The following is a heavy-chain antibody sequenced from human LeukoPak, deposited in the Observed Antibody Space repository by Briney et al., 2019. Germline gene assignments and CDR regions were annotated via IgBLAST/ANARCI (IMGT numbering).Heavy chain of an antibody. CDR2: ISSSGRTI. CDR3: AELGITMIGGV. D-gene: IGHD3-10*02. CDR1: GFTFSSYE. J-gene: IGHJ6*04. Sequence: PGGALRLSCASSGFTFSSYEMNWVRQAPGKGVGGVSYISSSGRTIYYADSVKGRFTISRDNAKNSLYLQMNSLRAEDTAVYYCAELGITMIGGVWGKGTTVTISS. V-gene: IGHV3-48*03.